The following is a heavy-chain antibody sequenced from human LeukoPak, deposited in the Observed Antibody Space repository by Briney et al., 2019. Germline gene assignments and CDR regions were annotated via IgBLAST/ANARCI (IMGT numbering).Heavy chain of an antibody. CDR3: ARHSYEGIAVAGYDAFDI. CDR1: GGSISSYY. J-gene: IGHJ3*02. V-gene: IGHV4-4*07. D-gene: IGHD6-19*01. CDR2: IYTSGST. Sequence: SETLSLTCTVSGGSISSYYWSWIRQPAGKGLEWIGRIYTSGSTNYNPSLKSRLTISVDTSKNQFSLKLSSATAADTAVYYCARHSYEGIAVAGYDAFDIWGQGTLVTVSS.